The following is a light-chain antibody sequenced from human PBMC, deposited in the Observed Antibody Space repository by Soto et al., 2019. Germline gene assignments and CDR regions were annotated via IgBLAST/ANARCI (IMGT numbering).Light chain of an antibody. V-gene: IGLV2-8*01. J-gene: IGLJ7*01. CDR3: SSHAGINNVV. CDR2: EVT. CDR1: SSDVGGYNY. Sequence: QSVLTQPPSASGSPGQSVTISCTGTSSDVGGYNYVSWYQQHPGKAPKLMIYEVTKRPSGVPDRFSGSKSGNTAFLTVSGLLAEDEADYYCSSHAGINNVVFGGGTQLTVL.